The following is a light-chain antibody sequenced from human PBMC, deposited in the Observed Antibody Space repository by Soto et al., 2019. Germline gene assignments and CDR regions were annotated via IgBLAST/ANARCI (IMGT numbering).Light chain of an antibody. V-gene: IGKV4-1*01. Sequence: DIVMTQSPDSLAVSLGERATINCKSSQSVLYSSNNKNYLAWYQQKPGQPPKLLIYWASTRESGVPDRFSGSGSGTDFRRTISRWQAADAPVYYCQQYYRTLAHTVGAGTKLEIK. J-gene: IGKJ5*01. CDR3: QQYYRTLAHT. CDR2: WAS. CDR1: QSVLYSSNNKNY.